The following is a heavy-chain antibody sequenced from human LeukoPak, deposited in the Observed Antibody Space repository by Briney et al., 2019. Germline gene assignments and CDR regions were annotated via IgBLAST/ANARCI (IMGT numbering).Heavy chain of an antibody. CDR1: GFTFSSYW. CDR3: AREDGYYDFWGTNYYYYGMDV. J-gene: IGHJ6*02. CDR2: INSDGSSA. V-gene: IGHV3-74*01. Sequence: GGSLRLSCAASGFTFSSYWMHWVRQAPGKGLVWVSRINSDGSSASYADSVKGRFTISRDNAKNTLYLQMNSLRAEDTAVYYCAREDGYYDFWGTNYYYYGMDVWGQGTTVTVSS. D-gene: IGHD3-3*01.